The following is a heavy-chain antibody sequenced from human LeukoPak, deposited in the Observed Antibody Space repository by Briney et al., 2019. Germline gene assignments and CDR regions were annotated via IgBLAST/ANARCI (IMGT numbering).Heavy chain of an antibody. CDR3: ASQSNYGDYSYDY. D-gene: IGHD4-17*01. CDR1: GGTFSSYA. V-gene: IGHV1-69*05. Sequence: GASVKVSCKASGGTFSSYAISWVRQAPGQGLEWMGGIIPIFGTANYAQKFQGRVRITTDESTSKDYMEMSSLRSEDTAVYYCASQSNYGDYSYDYWGQGTLVTVSS. CDR2: IIPIFGTA. J-gene: IGHJ4*02.